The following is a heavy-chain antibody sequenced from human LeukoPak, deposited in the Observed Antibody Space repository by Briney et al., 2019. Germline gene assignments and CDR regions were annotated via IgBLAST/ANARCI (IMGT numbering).Heavy chain of an antibody. Sequence: GGSLRLSCAASGFTFSSYWMSWVRQAPGKGLEWVANIKQDGSEKYYVDSVKGRFTISRDNAKNSMYLQMNSLRAEDTAVYYCSRGAAAGTVFDYWGQGTLVTVSS. CDR1: GFTFSSYW. CDR2: IKQDGSEK. J-gene: IGHJ4*02. V-gene: IGHV3-7*03. CDR3: SRGAAAGTVFDY. D-gene: IGHD6-13*01.